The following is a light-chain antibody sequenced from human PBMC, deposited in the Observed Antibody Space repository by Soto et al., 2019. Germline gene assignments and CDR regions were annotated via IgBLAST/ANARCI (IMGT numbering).Light chain of an antibody. V-gene: IGKV3-11*01. CDR2: DAS. J-gene: IGKJ5*01. CDR1: QSVDNY. Sequence: PGERATLSCRASQSVDNYLAWYQQKPGQAPRLLIYDASHRAAGIPARFSGSGFGTGFTLTISSLEPEDAAVYYCQQRSNWPPITFGQGTRLEIK. CDR3: QQRSNWPPIT.